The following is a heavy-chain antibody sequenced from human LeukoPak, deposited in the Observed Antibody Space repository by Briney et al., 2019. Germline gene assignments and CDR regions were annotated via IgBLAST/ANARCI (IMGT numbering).Heavy chain of an antibody. V-gene: IGHV4-59*01. Sequence: SETLSLTCTVSGGSISSYYWSWMRQPPGKGLEWIGYIYYSGSTNYNPSLKSRVTISVDTSKNQFSLKLSSVTAADTAVYYCARVVGRDGYNCPQDRGQGTLVTVSS. D-gene: IGHD5-24*01. J-gene: IGHJ4*02. CDR3: ARVVGRDGYNCPQD. CDR2: IYYSGST. CDR1: GGSISSYY.